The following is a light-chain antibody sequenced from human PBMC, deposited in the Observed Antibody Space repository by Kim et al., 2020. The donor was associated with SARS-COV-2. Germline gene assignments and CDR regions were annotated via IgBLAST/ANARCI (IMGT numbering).Light chain of an antibody. CDR2: DKN. V-gene: IGLV3-19*01. Sequence: SSELTQDPAVSVALGHTVTITCQGDSLTNSYASWYQQRPGQAPVVVIYDKNSRPSGIPDRFSGSTSGNTASLTITGALAEDEADYYCNSRDSSTHRYVFGGGTKVTVL. CDR1: SLTNSY. CDR3: NSRDSSTHRYV. J-gene: IGLJ1*01.